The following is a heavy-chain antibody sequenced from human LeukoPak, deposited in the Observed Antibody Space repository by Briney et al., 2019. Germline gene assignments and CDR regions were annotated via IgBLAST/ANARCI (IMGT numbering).Heavy chain of an antibody. J-gene: IGHJ4*02. Sequence: PGGSLRLSCAASGFIFSRHGMNWVRQAPGKGLEWVSGISPSGDITYYADSVKGRFTISRDNSKNTLYLQMNSLRAEDTAVYYCAKLASPGYCSGGTCLFDFWGQGTLVTVSS. D-gene: IGHD2-15*01. V-gene: IGHV3-23*01. CDR2: ISPSGDIT. CDR3: AKLASPGYCSGGTCLFDF. CDR1: GFIFSRHG.